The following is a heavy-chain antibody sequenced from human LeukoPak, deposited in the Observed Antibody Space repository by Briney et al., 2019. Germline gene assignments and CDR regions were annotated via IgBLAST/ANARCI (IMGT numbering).Heavy chain of an antibody. CDR1: GFTFDDYA. D-gene: IGHD6-6*01. J-gene: IGHJ4*02. CDR3: AKGATIAARRDGYYFDY. Sequence: GGSLRLSCAASGFTFDDYAMHWVRQAPGKGLEWVSGISWNSGSIGYADSVKGRFTISRDNAKNSLYLQMNSLRAEDMALYYCAKGATIAARRDGYYFDYWGQGTLVTVSS. CDR2: ISWNSGSI. V-gene: IGHV3-9*03.